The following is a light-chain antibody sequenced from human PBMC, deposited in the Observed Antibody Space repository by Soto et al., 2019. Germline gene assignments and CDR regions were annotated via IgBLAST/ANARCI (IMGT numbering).Light chain of an antibody. CDR3: QVWDSSSDHHYV. V-gene: IGLV3-21*04. J-gene: IGLJ1*01. Sequence: VLTQPPSVSVAPGKTARITCGGNNIGSKSVHWYQQKPGQAPVLVIYYDSDRPSGIPERFSGSNSGNTATLTISRVEAGDEADYYCQVWDSSSDHHYVFGTGTKLTIL. CDR2: YDS. CDR1: NIGSKS.